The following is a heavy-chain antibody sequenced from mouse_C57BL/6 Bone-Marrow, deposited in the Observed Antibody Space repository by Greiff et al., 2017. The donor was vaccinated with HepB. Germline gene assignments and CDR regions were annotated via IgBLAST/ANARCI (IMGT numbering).Heavy chain of an antibody. V-gene: IGHV5-12*01. CDR3: ARRTTVAVSYWYFDV. J-gene: IGHJ1*03. Sequence: EVMLVESGGGLVQPGGSLKLSCAASGFTFSDYYMYWVRQTPEKRLEWVAYISNGGGSTYYPDTVKGRFTISRDNAKNTLYLQMSRLKAEDTAMYYWARRTTVAVSYWYFDVWGTGTTVTVSS. CDR2: ISNGGGST. D-gene: IGHD1-1*01. CDR1: GFTFSDYY.